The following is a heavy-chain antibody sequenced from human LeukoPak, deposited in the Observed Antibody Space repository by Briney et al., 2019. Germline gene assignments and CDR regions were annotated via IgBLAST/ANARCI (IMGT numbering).Heavy chain of an antibody. D-gene: IGHD6-13*01. J-gene: IGHJ6*03. CDR1: GYTFTSYD. CDR2: MNPNSGNT. Sequence: ASVKVSCKASGYTFTSYDINWVRQATGQGLEWMGWMNPNSGNTGYAQKFQGRVTMTRNTSISTAYMELSSLRSEDTAVYYCARKLAHYYYYYMDVWGKGTTVTVSS. CDR3: ARKLAHYYYYYMDV. V-gene: IGHV1-8*01.